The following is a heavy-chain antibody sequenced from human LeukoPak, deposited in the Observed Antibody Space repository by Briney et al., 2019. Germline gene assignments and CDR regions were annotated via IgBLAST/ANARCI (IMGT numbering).Heavy chain of an antibody. V-gene: IGHV1-69*06. CDR3: ARDRGSGSYTHYYYYYYMDV. CDR2: IIPIFGTA. D-gene: IGHD1-26*01. J-gene: IGHJ6*03. Sequence: GASVKVSCKASGGTFSSYAISWVRQAPGQGLEWMGGIIPIFGTANYAQKFQGRVTITADKSTSTAYMELSSLRSEDTAVYYCARDRGSGSYTHYYYYYYMDVWGKGTTVTVSS. CDR1: GGTFSSYA.